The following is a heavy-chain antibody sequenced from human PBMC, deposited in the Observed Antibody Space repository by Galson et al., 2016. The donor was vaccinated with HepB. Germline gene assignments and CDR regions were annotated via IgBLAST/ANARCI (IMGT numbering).Heavy chain of an antibody. Sequence: SVKVSCKASGYNLNNYGITWVRQAPGQGLEWMGWISAYNGNTFYAQKFQGRVTMTTDTSTSTAYMEVRTLRSNDTAVYYCAGPPPCKTPPCRNLYGLDVWGQGTTVIVSS. J-gene: IGHJ6*02. CDR3: AGPPPCKTPPCRNLYGLDV. CDR2: ISAYNGNT. D-gene: IGHD2/OR15-2a*01. CDR1: GYNLNNYG. V-gene: IGHV1-18*01.